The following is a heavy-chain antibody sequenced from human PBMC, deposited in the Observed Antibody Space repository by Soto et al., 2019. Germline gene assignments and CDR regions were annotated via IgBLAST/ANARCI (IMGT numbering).Heavy chain of an antibody. CDR1: GFSLSTSGVG. V-gene: IGHV2-5*01. CDR2: IYWNDDK. D-gene: IGHD4-4*01. CDR3: AHRLGPTTVTPGFYYYYGMDV. Sequence: QITLKESGPTLVKPTQTLTLTCTFSGFSLSTSGVGVGWIRQPPGKALEWLALIYWNDDKRYSPSLKSKLTITKDTSKNQVVLTMNNMDPVDTATYYCAHRLGPTTVTPGFYYYYGMDVWGQGTTVTVSS. J-gene: IGHJ6*02.